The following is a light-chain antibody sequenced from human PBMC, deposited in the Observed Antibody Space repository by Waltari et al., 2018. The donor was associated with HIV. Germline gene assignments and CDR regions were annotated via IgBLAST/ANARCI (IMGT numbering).Light chain of an antibody. J-gene: IGLJ1*01. CDR1: SNDVGAYNY. CDR2: DLN. CDR3: CSSAGRYTFV. V-gene: IGLV2-11*01. Sequence: QPPLTPSRSVSGSPGQSIPISCTGPSNDVGAYNYVSWYQQHPGRAPKLLIFDLNRRPSGVPDRFSGSKSGNTASLTISGLQAEDEADYYCCSSAGRYTFVFGTGTKVTVL.